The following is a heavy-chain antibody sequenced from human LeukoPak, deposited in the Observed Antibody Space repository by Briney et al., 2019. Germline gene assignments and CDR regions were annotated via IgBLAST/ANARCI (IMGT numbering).Heavy chain of an antibody. CDR2: ISSSSTI. CDR3: ARDYYDFWSGYYSYYYYMDV. D-gene: IGHD3-3*01. V-gene: IGHV3-48*04. Sequence: PGGSLRLSCAASGFTFSSYSMNWVRQAPGKGLEWVSYISSSSTIYYADSVKGRFTISRDNAKNSLYLQMNSLRAEDTAVYYCARDYYDFWSGYYSYYYYMDVWGKGTTVTVSS. J-gene: IGHJ6*03. CDR1: GFTFSSYS.